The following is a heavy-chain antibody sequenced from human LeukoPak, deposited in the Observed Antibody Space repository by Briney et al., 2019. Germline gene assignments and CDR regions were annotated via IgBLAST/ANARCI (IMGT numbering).Heavy chain of an antibody. Sequence: SETLSLTCTVSGGSISSSSYYWGWIRQPPGKGLEWIGEINHSGSTNYNPSLKSRVTISVDTSKNQFSLKLSSVTAADTAVYYCATAGKHWFDPWGQGTLVTVSS. CDR3: ATAGKHWFDP. D-gene: IGHD4-23*01. CDR1: GGSISSSSYY. CDR2: INHSGST. J-gene: IGHJ5*02. V-gene: IGHV4-39*07.